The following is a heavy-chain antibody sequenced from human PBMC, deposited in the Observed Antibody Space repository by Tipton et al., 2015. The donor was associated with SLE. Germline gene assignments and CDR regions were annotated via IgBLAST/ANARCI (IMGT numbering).Heavy chain of an antibody. CDR3: ARLYYDILTGSSRDWYFDY. J-gene: IGHJ4*02. CDR1: GGSIGSSSYF. V-gene: IGHV4-39*07. D-gene: IGHD3-9*01. CDR2: VYYSGST. Sequence: TLSLTCTVSGGSIGSSSYFWGWIRQPPGKGLEWLASVYYSGSTYYNPSLKSRVTISVDTSKNQFSLKLSSVTAADTAVYYCARLYYDILTGSSRDWYFDYWGQGTLVTVSS.